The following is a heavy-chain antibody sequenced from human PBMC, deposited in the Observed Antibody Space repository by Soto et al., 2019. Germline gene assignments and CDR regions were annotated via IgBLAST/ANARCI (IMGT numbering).Heavy chain of an antibody. D-gene: IGHD1-1*01. CDR1: GFNFDNYY. J-gene: IGHJ4*02. V-gene: IGHV3-7*01. Sequence: GGSLRLSCAASGFNFDNYYMAWVRQAPRKGLEWVANIRKDGSGSNYVDSLKGRFTISRDNAKNSLYLQMNNLRAEDSGVYFCARDTTGILDYWGQGTLVTVSS. CDR2: IRKDGSGS. CDR3: ARDTTGILDY.